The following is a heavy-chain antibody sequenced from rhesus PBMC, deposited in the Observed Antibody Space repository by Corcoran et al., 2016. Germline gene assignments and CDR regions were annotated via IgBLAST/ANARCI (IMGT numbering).Heavy chain of an antibody. CDR2: INGVGGST. CDR1: GFTFSRSD. Sequence: EVQLVETGGGLVQPGGSLKLSCAASGFTFSRSDMSWVRQVPGKGLEWVSTINGVGGSTYYGNSVKGRFTISRDNSKNTLSLQMNSLRAEDTAVYYCAKVGSLDVWGRGVLVTVSS. CDR3: AKVGSLDV. J-gene: IGHJ5-2*02. V-gene: IGHV3S5*01.